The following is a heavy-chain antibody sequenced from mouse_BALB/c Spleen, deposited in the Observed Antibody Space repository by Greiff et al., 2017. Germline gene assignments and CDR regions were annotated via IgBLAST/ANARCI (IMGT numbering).Heavy chain of an antibody. CDR2: IDPANGNT. CDR1: GFNIKDTY. J-gene: IGHJ3*01. D-gene: IGHD2-1*01. Sequence: EVQLQQSGAELVKPGASVKLSCTASGFNIKDTYMRWVKQRPEQGLEWIGRIDPANGNTKYDPKFQGKATITADTSSNTAYLQLSSLTSEDTAVYYCARSLYGNYGAWFAYWGQGTLVTVSA. CDR3: ARSLYGNYGAWFAY. V-gene: IGHV14-3*02.